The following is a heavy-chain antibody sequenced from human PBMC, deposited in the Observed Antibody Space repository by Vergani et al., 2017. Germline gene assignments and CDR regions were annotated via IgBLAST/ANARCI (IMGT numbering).Heavy chain of an antibody. Sequence: EVQLLESGGGLVQPGGSLRLSCAASGFTFSSYAMSWVRQAPGKGLEWVSAISGSGGSTYYADSVKGRFTISRDNSKNTLYLQMNSLRAEDTAVYYCARGDYDSSGYYSDYWGQGTLVTVSS. V-gene: IGHV3-23*01. CDR1: GFTFSSYA. CDR2: ISGSGGST. D-gene: IGHD3-22*01. CDR3: ARGDYDSSGYYSDY. J-gene: IGHJ4*02.